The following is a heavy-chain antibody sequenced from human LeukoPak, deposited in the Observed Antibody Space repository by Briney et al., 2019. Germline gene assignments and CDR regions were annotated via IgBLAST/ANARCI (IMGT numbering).Heavy chain of an antibody. V-gene: IGHV1-46*01. Sequence: ASVKVSCKASGGTFSSYAISWVREAPGQGLEWMGIINPSGGSTSYAQKFQGRVTMTRDMSTSTDYMELSSLRPEDTAVYYCAILRDWANDGFDVWGQGTMVTVSS. CDR3: AILRDWANDGFDV. J-gene: IGHJ3*01. D-gene: IGHD2-21*01. CDR2: INPSGGST. CDR1: GGTFSSYA.